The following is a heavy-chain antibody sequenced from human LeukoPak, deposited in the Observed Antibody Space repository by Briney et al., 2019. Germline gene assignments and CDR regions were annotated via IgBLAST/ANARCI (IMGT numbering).Heavy chain of an antibody. CDR1: GGSISSGSYY. CDR2: IYYSGST. Sequence: SETLSLTCTVSGGSISSGSYYWGWIRQPPGNGLEWIGSIYYSGSTYHSPSLKSRVTISVDTSKNQFSLKLSSVTAADTAVYYCARQSYYYGSSSYYHFFDYWGQGTPVTVSS. CDR3: ARQSYYYGSSSYYHFFDY. D-gene: IGHD3-22*01. V-gene: IGHV4-39*01. J-gene: IGHJ4*02.